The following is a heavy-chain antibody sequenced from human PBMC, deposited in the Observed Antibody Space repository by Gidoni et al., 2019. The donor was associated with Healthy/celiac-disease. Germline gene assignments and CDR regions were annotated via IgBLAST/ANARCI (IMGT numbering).Heavy chain of an antibody. J-gene: IGHJ5*02. CDR3: AREAYLLHWFDP. V-gene: IGHV4-30-4*01. D-gene: IGHD1-26*01. Sequence: QVQLQESGPGLVKPSQTLSLTCTGSGGSISSGDSYWSWIRQPSGKGLEWIVYIYYSGSTYYNSSLKSRVTISVDTSKNQFSLKLSSVTAADTAVYYCAREAYLLHWFDPWGQGTLVTVSS. CDR1: GGSISSGDSY. CDR2: IYYSGST.